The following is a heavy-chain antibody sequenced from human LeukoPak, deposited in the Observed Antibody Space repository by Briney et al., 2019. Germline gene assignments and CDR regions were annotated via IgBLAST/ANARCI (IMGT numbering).Heavy chain of an antibody. D-gene: IGHD5-12*01. CDR2: IYYSGST. V-gene: IGHV4-39*07. CDR1: GGSISISYYY. J-gene: IGHJ4*02. CDR3: ARDRYSGYDPPVSPLDY. Sequence: SETLSLTCTVSGGSISISYYYWGWIRQPPGKGLEWIGSIYYSGSTYYNPSLKNRVTISVDTSKNQFSLKLSSVTAADTAVYYCARDRYSGYDPPVSPLDYWGQGTLVTVSS.